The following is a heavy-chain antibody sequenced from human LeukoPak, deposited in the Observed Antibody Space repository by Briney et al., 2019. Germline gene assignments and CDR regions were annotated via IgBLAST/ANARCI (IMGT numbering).Heavy chain of an antibody. CDR3: ARDEDYADAFDI. J-gene: IGHJ3*02. Sequence: GGSLRLSCAASGFTFSSYSKNWVRQAPGKGLEWVSSISSSSSYIYYADSVKGRFTISRDNAKNSLYLQMNSLRAEDTAVYYCARDEDYADAFDIWGQGTMVTVSS. D-gene: IGHD4-17*01. CDR1: GFTFSSYS. V-gene: IGHV3-21*01. CDR2: ISSSSSYI.